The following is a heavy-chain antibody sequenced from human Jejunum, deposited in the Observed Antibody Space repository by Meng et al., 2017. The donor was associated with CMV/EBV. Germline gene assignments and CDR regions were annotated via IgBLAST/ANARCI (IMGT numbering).Heavy chain of an antibody. CDR2: VNADNGNT. J-gene: IGHJ2*01. CDR1: GHPFSSYA. D-gene: IGHD4-23*01. CDR3: ASERWGSGYLDL. V-gene: IGHV1-3*01. Sequence: CTASGHPFSSYAMHWVRQAPGQRLGWMGLVNADNGNTRYSQEFQGRVTISRDTSASTVYMELSSLTSEDTAVYYCASERWGSGYLDLWGRGSLVTVSS.